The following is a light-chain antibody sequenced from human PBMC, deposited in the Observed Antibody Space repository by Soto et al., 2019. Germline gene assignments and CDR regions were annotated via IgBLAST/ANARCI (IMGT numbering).Light chain of an antibody. CDR3: QQSFVTPRT. CDR2: DAT. CDR1: QTRNSY. V-gene: IGKV1-39*01. J-gene: IGKJ1*01. Sequence: DIQMTQSPSSLSASVGDRVTITCRASQTRNSYLNWYQHKPGKAPNLLIHDATTLQTEVPSRFSGSGSGTEFTLTISSLQPEDCATYYCQQSFVTPRTFGQGTKVDIK.